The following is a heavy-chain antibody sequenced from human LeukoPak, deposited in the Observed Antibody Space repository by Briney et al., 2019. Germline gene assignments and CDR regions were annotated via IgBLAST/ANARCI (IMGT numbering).Heavy chain of an antibody. CDR2: IYYSGST. D-gene: IGHD2-2*02. Sequence: SETLSLTCTVSGGSISSHYWSWIRQPPGKGLEWIGYIYYSGSTNYNPSLKSRVTISVDTSKNQFSLKLSSVTAADTAVYYCARAQYCSSTSCYTGSDPWGQGTLATVSS. J-gene: IGHJ5*02. V-gene: IGHV4-59*11. CDR3: ARAQYCSSTSCYTGSDP. CDR1: GGSISSHY.